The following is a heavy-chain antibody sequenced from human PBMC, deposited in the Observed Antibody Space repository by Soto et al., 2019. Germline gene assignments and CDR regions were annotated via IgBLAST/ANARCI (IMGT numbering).Heavy chain of an antibody. D-gene: IGHD4-17*01. CDR2: INHSGST. CDR1: GGSFSGYY. CDR3: ARAYGGNSGVFDY. J-gene: IGHJ4*02. Sequence: TSETLSLTCAVYGGSFSGYYWSWIRQPPGKGLEWIGEINHSGSTNYNPSLKSRVTISVDTSKNQFSLKLSSVTAADTAVYYCARAYGGNSGVFDYWGQGTLVTVSS. V-gene: IGHV4-34*01.